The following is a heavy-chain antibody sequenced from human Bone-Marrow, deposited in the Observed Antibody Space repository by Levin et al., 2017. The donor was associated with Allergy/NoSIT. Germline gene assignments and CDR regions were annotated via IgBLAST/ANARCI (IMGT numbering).Heavy chain of an antibody. CDR2: ISSSSSTI. V-gene: IGHV3-48*01. Sequence: LSLTCAASGFTFSSYSMNWVRQAPGKGLEWVSYISSSSSTIYYADSVKGRFTISRDNAKNSLYLQMNSLRAEDTAVYYCARGYSSSWSSLGVGYFDLWGRGTLVTVSS. CDR3: ARGYSSSWSSLGVGYFDL. D-gene: IGHD6-13*01. CDR1: GFTFSSYS. J-gene: IGHJ2*01.